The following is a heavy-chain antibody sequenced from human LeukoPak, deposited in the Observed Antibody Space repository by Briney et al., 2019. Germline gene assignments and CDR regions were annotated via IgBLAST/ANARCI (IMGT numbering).Heavy chain of an antibody. CDR2: IYYSGNT. J-gene: IGHJ6*02. CDR3: ARVGPDYYYGMDV. V-gene: IGHV4-59*01. CDR1: GGSISSYY. Sequence: PSETLSLTCTVSGGSISSYYWSWIRQPPGKGLEWIGYIYYSGNTNHNPSLKSRATISVDTSKNQFSLKLSSVTAADTAVYYCARVGPDYYYGMDVWGQGTTVTVSS.